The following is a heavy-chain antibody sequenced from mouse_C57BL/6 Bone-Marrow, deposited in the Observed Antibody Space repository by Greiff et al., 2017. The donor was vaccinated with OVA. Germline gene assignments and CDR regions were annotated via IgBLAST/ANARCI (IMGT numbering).Heavy chain of an antibody. CDR2: IHPNSGST. V-gene: IGHV1-64*01. J-gene: IGHJ2*01. CDR1: GYTFTSYW. CDR3: ARSTYYYGSSLGD. D-gene: IGHD1-1*01. Sequence: VQLQQSGAELVKPGASVKLSCKASGYTFTSYWMHWVKQRPGQGLEWIGMIHPNSGSTNYNEKFKSKATLTVDKSSSTAYMQLSSLTSEDSAVYYCARSTYYYGSSLGDWGQGTTLTVSS.